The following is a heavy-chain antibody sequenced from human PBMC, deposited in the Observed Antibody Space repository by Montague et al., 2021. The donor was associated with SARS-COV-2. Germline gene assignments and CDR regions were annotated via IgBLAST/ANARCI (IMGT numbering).Heavy chain of an antibody. CDR3: VAGGDSAKAGAY. CDR1: GGSIASDHNY. V-gene: IGHV4-39*07. CDR2: VLYTGTP. J-gene: IGHJ4*02. D-gene: IGHD3-16*01. Sequence: SETLSLTCTVSGGSIASDHNYWAWVRQHPGKGLEWIGNVLYTGTPYDXVSLTARITISLDTSNNQFSLKMYPVTAADTATYFCVAGGDSAKAGAYWGQGTLVTVSS.